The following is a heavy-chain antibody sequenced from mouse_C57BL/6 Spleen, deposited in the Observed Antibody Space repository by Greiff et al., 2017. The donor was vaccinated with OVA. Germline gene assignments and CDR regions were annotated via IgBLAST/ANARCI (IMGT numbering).Heavy chain of an antibody. D-gene: IGHD3-2*02. CDR1: GYTFTDYE. CDR2: IDPETGGT. Sequence: VKLVESGAELVRPGASVTLSCKASGYTFTDYEMHWVKQTPVHGLEWIGAIDPETGGTAYNQKFKGKAILTADKSSSTAYMELRSLTSEDSAVYYCTLAQAEDYWGQGTTLTVSS. V-gene: IGHV1-15*01. J-gene: IGHJ2*01. CDR3: TLAQAEDY.